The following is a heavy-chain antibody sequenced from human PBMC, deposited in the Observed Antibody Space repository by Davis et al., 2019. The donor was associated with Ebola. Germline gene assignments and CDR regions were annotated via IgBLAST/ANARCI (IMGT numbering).Heavy chain of an antibody. Sequence: PSETLSLTCTVSGGSVSSGSYYWSWIRQPPGKGLEWIGYIYYSGSTNYNPSLKSRVTISVDTSKNQFSLKLSSVTAADTAVYYCARGGIPHRGYYYGMDVWGQGTTVTVSS. J-gene: IGHJ6*02. CDR3: ARGGIPHRGYYYGMDV. CDR2: IYYSGST. CDR1: GGSVSSGSYY. V-gene: IGHV4-61*01. D-gene: IGHD1-14*01.